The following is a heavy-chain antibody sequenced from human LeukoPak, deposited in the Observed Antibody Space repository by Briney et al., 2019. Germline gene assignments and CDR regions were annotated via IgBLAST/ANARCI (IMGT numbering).Heavy chain of an antibody. CDR1: GFTFSSYW. J-gene: IGHJ4*02. D-gene: IGHD6-19*01. CDR2: INQDGSEK. CDR3: ARERWLVMGPVVY. Sequence: GGSLRLSCAASGFTFSSYWMSWVRQAPGKRLEWVANINQDGSEKYYVDSVKGRFTISRDNAKNSLYLQMNSLRAEDTAVYYCARERWLVMGPVVYWGQGTLVTVSS. V-gene: IGHV3-7*01.